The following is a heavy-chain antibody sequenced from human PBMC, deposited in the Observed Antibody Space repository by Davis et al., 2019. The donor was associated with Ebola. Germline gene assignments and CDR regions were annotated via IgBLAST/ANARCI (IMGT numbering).Heavy chain of an antibody. J-gene: IGHJ4*02. Sequence: PSETLSLTCAVYGGSFSGYYWSWIRQPPGKGLEWIGEINHSGSTNYNPSLKSRVTISVDTSKSQFSLKLSSVTAADTAVYYCARVRGIVVVTAFDYWGQGTLVTVSS. CDR1: GGSFSGYY. CDR2: INHSGST. D-gene: IGHD2-21*02. V-gene: IGHV4-34*01. CDR3: ARVRGIVVVTAFDY.